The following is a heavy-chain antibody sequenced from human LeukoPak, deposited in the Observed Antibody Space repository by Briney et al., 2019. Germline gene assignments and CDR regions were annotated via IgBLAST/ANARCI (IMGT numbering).Heavy chain of an antibody. D-gene: IGHD3-22*01. CDR3: ARDRAMIGDRGIDY. J-gene: IGHJ4*02. CDR2: ISPSSSYI. CDR1: GFTFSSYS. Sequence: GGSLRLPCAASGFTFSSYSMNWVRQAPGKGLEWVSSISPSSSYIYYADSLKGRFTISRDNAKNSLYLQMNSLRAEDTAVYYCARDRAMIGDRGIDYWGQGTLVTVSS. V-gene: IGHV3-21*01.